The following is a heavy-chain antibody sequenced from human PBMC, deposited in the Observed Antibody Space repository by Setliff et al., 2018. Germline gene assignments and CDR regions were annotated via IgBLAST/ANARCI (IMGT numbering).Heavy chain of an antibody. D-gene: IGHD3-3*01. CDR3: ATWTGYSIDY. V-gene: IGHV3-64*02. CDR1: GFTFSSYA. Sequence: GGSLRLSCAASGFTFSSYAMHWVRQAPGRGLEYVSVINSNGGTTYYADSVKGRFTVSRDNSKNTPYLQMGSLRAEDMAVYYCATWTGYSIDYWGQGTLVTVSS. J-gene: IGHJ4*02. CDR2: INSNGGTT.